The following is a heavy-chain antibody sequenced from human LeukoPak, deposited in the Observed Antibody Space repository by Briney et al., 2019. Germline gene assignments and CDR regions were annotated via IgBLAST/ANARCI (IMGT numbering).Heavy chain of an antibody. CDR3: ARELNYDSSGYYFDY. CDR1: GYTFTGYW. Sequence: ASVKVSCKASGYTFTGYWMHWVRQAPGQGLEWMGWINPNSGGTNYAQKFQGRVTMTRDTSISTAYMGLSRLRSDDTAVYYCARELNYDSSGYYFDYWGQGTLVTVSS. V-gene: IGHV1-2*02. J-gene: IGHJ4*02. CDR2: INPNSGGT. D-gene: IGHD3-22*01.